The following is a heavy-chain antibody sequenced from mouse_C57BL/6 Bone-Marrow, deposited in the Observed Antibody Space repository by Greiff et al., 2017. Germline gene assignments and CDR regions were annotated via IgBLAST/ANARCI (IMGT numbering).Heavy chain of an antibody. CDR3: ARDYRAMDY. CDR1: GYTFTDYY. Sequence: QVQLQQSGAELVRPGASVKLSCKASGYTFTDYYINWVKQRPGQGLEWIARIYPGSGNTYYNEKFKGKATLTAEKSSSPAYMQLSSLTSEDSAVYFCARDYRAMDYWGQGTSVTVSS. J-gene: IGHJ4*01. CDR2: IYPGSGNT. V-gene: IGHV1-76*01. D-gene: IGHD2-4*01.